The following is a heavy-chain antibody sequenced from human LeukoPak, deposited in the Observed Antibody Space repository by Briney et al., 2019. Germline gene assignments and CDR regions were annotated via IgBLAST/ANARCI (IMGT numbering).Heavy chain of an antibody. D-gene: IGHD2-8*01. V-gene: IGHV3-30*18. CDR1: GFTFSSYG. CDR2: ISNDGGTK. CDR3: AKSGGRYCTRGNCYFDY. Sequence: PGGSLRLSCAASGFTFSSYGMHWVRQAPGKGLEWVAVISNDGGTKYYADSVKGRFTISRENSKSTLYLQMNSLRVEDAAMYYCAKSGGRYCTRGNCYFDYWGQGTLVTVSS. J-gene: IGHJ4*02.